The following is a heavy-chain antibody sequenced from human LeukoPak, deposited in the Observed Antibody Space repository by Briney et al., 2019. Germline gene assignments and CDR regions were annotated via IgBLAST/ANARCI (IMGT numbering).Heavy chain of an antibody. CDR3: ARGARYFDWLLYNAFDI. CDR2: INHSGST. V-gene: IGHV4-34*01. D-gene: IGHD3-9*01. J-gene: IGHJ3*02. Sequence: PSETLSLTCAVYGGSFIGYYWSWIRQPPGKGLEWIGEINHSGSTSYNPSLKSRVTISVDTSKNQFSLKLSSVTAADTAVYYCARGARYFDWLLYNAFDIWGQGTMVTVSS. CDR1: GGSFIGYY.